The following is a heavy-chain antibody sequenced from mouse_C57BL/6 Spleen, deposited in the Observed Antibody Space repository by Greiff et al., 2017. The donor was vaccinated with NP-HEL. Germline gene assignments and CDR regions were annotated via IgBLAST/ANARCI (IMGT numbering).Heavy chain of an antibody. D-gene: IGHD1-1*01. CDR3: TVLRGYYGSSYEFAY. CDR1: GYTFTDYE. CDR2: IDPETGGT. J-gene: IGHJ3*01. V-gene: IGHV1-15*01. Sequence: VQLQQSGAELVRPGASVTLSCKASGYTFTDYEMHWVKQTPVHGLEWIGAIDPETGGTAYNQKFKGKAILTADKSSSTAYMELRSLTSEDSAVYYCTVLRGYYGSSYEFAYWGQETLVTVSA.